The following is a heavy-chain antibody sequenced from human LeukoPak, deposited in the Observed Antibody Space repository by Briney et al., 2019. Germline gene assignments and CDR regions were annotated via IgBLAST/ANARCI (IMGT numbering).Heavy chain of an antibody. J-gene: IGHJ4*02. CDR2: INHSGST. CDR3: ARVGYCSSTSCYRRYYFDY. D-gene: IGHD2-2*01. Sequence: SETLSLTCVVYGGAFRGYYWTWIRQPPGKGLEWIGEINHSGSTNYNPSLKSRVTISVDTSKSQFSLKLSSVTAADTAVYYCARVGYCSSTSCYRRYYFDYWGQGTLVTVSS. V-gene: IGHV4-34*01. CDR1: GGAFRGYY.